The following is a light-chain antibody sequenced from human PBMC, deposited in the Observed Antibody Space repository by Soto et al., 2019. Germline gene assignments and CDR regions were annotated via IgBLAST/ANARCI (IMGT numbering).Light chain of an antibody. CDR2: GAS. J-gene: IGKJ1*01. Sequence: EVVMTQSPATLSVSPGERVTLSCRASQSINAHLAWYQQKPGQAPRLLIHGASTRATGIPARFSGSGFATEFILTISNLQTEDFADYYCQQYNTWLWTFGKGTKVEIQ. CDR1: QSINAH. CDR3: QQYNTWLWT. V-gene: IGKV3-15*01.